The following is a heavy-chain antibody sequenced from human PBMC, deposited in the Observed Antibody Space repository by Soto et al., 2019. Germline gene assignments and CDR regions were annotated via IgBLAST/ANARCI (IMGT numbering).Heavy chain of an antibody. D-gene: IGHD6-13*01. V-gene: IGHV1-58*01. CDR3: ARDGITAAGTVDP. J-gene: IGHJ5*02. CDR2: IVVGSGNT. Sequence: SVKVSCKASGFTFTSSAVQWVRQARGQRLEWIGWIVVGSGNTNYAQKFQERVTITRDMSTSTAYMELSSLRSEDTAVYYCARDGITAAGTVDPWGQGTLVTVSS. CDR1: GFTFTSSA.